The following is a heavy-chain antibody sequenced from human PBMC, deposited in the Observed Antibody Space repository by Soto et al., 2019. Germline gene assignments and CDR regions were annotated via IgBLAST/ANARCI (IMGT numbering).Heavy chain of an antibody. J-gene: IGHJ6*02. CDR3: ARVFRWDTAMDGYYYYGMDV. Sequence: SETLSLTCAVSGGSISSSNWWSWVRQPPGKGLEWVGEIYHSGSTNYNPSLKSRVTISVDKSKNQFSLKLSSVTAADTAVYYCARVFRWDTAMDGYYYYGMDVCGQGTTVNVSS. V-gene: IGHV4-4*02. D-gene: IGHD5-18*01. CDR2: IYHSGST. CDR1: GGSISSSNW.